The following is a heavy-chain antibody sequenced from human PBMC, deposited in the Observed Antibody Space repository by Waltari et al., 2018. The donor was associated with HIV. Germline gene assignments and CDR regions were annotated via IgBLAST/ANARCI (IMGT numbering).Heavy chain of an antibody. J-gene: IGHJ1*01. CDR1: GGAISRSIYF. CDR2: THYNVTT. D-gene: IGHD6-19*01. V-gene: IGHV4-39*01. CDR3: ARKGWLGGRYFQH. Sequence: QLQLRESGPGLVKPSGTLSLSCIVSGGAISRSIYFWGWIRQAPGKGLEWIGSTHYNVTTHYNPSLKSRLTISIDTSKNQFSLKVTAVTAADTAAYYCARKGWLGGRYFQHWGLGTLVTVSS.